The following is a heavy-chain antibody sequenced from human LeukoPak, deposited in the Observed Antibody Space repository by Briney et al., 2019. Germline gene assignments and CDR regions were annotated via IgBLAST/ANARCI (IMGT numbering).Heavy chain of an antibody. Sequence: SETLSLTCTVSGYSISSGYYWGWIRQPPGKGLEWIGEINHSGSTNYNPSLKSRVTISLDTSRNQFSLKLNSVTAADTAVYYCAKSNGYGLVGIWGQGTMVTVSS. J-gene: IGHJ3*02. CDR1: GYSISSGYY. V-gene: IGHV4-38-2*02. CDR3: AKSNGYGLVGI. D-gene: IGHD3-10*01. CDR2: INHSGST.